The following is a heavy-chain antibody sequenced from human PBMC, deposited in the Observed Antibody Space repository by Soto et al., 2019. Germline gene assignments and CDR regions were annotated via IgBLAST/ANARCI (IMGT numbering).Heavy chain of an antibody. J-gene: IGHJ6*03. V-gene: IGHV3-15*01. CDR2: IKSKTDGGTK. Sequence: EVQLVESGGGLVKPGGSLRLSCAASGFTFSNAWMSWVRQAPGKGLEWVGRIKSKTDGGTKDYAAPVKGRFTISRDNSKNKLYLQMNSLKTEDTAVYYCTTDFSWGVAGGIYGGTQPGYYYMDVWGKGTTVTVSS. CDR1: GFTFSNAW. D-gene: IGHD1-7*01. CDR3: TTDFSWGVAGGIYGGTQPGYYYMDV.